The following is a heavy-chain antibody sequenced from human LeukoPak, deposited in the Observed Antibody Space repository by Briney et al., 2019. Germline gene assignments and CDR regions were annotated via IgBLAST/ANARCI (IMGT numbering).Heavy chain of an antibody. CDR3: ARTSSGYNGGYYYYMDV. CDR2: ISSSSSYI. Sequence: GGSLRLSCAASGFTFSSYSMNWVRQAPGKGLEWVSSISSSSSYIYYADSVKGRFTISRDNAKNSLYLQMNSLRAEDTAVYYCARTSSGYNGGYYYYMDVWGKGTTVTVSS. D-gene: IGHD3-22*01. CDR1: GFTFSSYS. V-gene: IGHV3-21*04. J-gene: IGHJ6*03.